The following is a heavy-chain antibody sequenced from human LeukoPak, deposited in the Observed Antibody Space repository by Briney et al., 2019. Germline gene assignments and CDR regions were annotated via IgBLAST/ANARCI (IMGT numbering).Heavy chain of an antibody. J-gene: IGHJ5*02. Sequence: SQTLSLTCAISGDSVSTNSAVWNWIRQSPSRGLEWLGRTYYRSKWYDDYAVSVKSRITINPDTSKNQFSLQLNSVTPEDTAVYYCVRGRTGGCTVGPTCAFDPWGQGTLVTVSS. CDR3: VRGRTGGCTVGPTCAFDP. CDR2: TYYRSKWYD. CDR1: GDSVSTNSAV. V-gene: IGHV6-1*01. D-gene: IGHD1-26*01.